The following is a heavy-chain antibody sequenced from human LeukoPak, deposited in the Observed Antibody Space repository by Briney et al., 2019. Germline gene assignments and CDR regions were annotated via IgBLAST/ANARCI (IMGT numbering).Heavy chain of an antibody. D-gene: IGHD2-21*02. J-gene: IGHJ4*02. CDR3: ARGSPLAYCGGDCYADFDY. CDR2: ISSSSSYI. Sequence: GGSLRLSCAASGFTFSSYSMNWVRQAPGKGLEWVSSISSSSSYIYYAGSVKGRFTISRDNAKNSLYLQMNSLRAEDTAVYYCARGSPLAYCGGDCYADFDYWGQGTLVTVSS. CDR1: GFTFSSYS. V-gene: IGHV3-21*01.